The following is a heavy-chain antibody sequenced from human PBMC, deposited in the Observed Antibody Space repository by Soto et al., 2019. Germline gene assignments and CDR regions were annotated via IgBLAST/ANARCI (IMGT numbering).Heavy chain of an antibody. CDR3: ARSNPDYGDYPDY. CDR2: IYYSGST. D-gene: IGHD4-17*01. J-gene: IGHJ4*02. Sequence: SETLSLTCTVSGVSISSYYWSWIRQPPGKGLEWIGYIYYSGSTNYNPSLKSRVTISVDTSKNQFSLKLSSVTAADTAVYYCARSNPDYGDYPDYWGQGTLVTVSS. V-gene: IGHV4-59*01. CDR1: GVSISSYY.